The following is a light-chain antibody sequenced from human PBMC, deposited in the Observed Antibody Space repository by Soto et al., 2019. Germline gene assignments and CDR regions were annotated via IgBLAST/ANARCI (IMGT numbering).Light chain of an antibody. CDR1: QNITNN. CDR3: QQYYGLPPLT. J-gene: IGKJ5*01. Sequence: DTQMTQSPPSLSASIGDRVTITCHASQNITNNLSWYQQKPGKAPNLLIYHASKLAKGVTSRFSGSGSGTDFSFIITSLQREDLATYYCQQYYGLPPLTFGQGTRLEI. V-gene: IGKV1-33*01. CDR2: HAS.